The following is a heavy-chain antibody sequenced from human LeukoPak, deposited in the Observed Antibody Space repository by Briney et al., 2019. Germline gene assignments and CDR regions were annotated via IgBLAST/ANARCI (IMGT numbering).Heavy chain of an antibody. J-gene: IGHJ3*02. D-gene: IGHD2-15*01. Sequence: GGSLRLSCAASGFTFSSYWMHWVRQAPGKGLVWVSRINSDGSSTSYADSVKGRFTISRDNAKNTLYLQMNSLRAEDTAVYYCARLYCSGGSCYLGDAFDIWGQGTMVTVSS. CDR1: GFTFSSYW. V-gene: IGHV3-74*01. CDR3: ARLYCSGGSCYLGDAFDI. CDR2: INSDGSST.